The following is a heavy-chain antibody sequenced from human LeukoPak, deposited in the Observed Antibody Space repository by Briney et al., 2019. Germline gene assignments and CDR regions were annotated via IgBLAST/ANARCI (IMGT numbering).Heavy chain of an antibody. CDR2: ISSRSTYI. J-gene: IGHJ4*02. D-gene: IGHD6-13*01. V-gene: IGHV3-21*01. Sequence: PGGSLRLSCAAPGFTFSSYSMNWVRQAPGKGLEWVSSISSRSTYIHYADSVKGRFTVSRDNAKNSLYLQMNSLRAEDTAMYYCASTYSSSWSFDYWGQGTLVTVSS. CDR1: GFTFSSYS. CDR3: ASTYSSSWSFDY.